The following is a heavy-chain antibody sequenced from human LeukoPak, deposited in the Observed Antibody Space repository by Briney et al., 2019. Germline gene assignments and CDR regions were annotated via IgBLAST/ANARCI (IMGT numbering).Heavy chain of an antibody. Sequence: QPGGSLRLSCAASGFTFSSYWMSWVRQAPGKGLEWVANIKQDGSEKYYVDSVKGRFTISRDNAKTSLYLQMNSLRVEDTARYYCVRDGSLGTVKTAWGQGTMVTVSP. D-gene: IGHD3-16*01. CDR1: GFTFSSYW. CDR2: IKQDGSEK. CDR3: VRDGSLGTVKTA. J-gene: IGHJ3*01. V-gene: IGHV3-7*01.